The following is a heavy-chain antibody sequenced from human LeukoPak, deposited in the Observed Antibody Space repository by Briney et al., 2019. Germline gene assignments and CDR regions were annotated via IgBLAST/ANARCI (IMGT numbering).Heavy chain of an antibody. CDR2: INHSGST. V-gene: IGHV4-34*01. J-gene: IGHJ4*02. CDR1: GGSFSGYY. D-gene: IGHD3-22*01. CDR3: ARRGYYYDSSGYYSHFDY. Sequence: PSETLSLTCAVYGGSFSGYYWSWIRQPPGKGLEWIGEINHSGSTNYNPSLKSRVTISVDTSKNQFSLKLSSVTAADTAVYYCARRGYYYDSSGYYSHFDYWGQGTLVTVSS.